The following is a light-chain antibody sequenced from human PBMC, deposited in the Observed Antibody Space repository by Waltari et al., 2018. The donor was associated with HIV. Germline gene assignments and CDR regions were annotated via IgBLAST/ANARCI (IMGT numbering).Light chain of an antibody. CDR3: QQYDILPFT. V-gene: IGKV1-33*01. J-gene: IGKJ3*01. Sequence: DIQMTQSPSSLSASVGDRVTITCRASHDISNLLNWYQQKPGKAPKLLIYDASNLETGVPSRFSGSVSGTDFAFTISSLQPEDFATYYCQQYDILPFTFGPGTKVDIK. CDR2: DAS. CDR1: HDISNL.